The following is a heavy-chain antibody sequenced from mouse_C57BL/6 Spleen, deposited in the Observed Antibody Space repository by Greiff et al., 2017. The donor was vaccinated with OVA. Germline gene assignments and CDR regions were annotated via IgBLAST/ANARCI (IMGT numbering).Heavy chain of an antibody. CDR2: LYPSDSET. Sequence: VQLQQPGAELVRPGSSVKLSCKASGYTFTSYWMDWVKQRPGQGLEWIGKLYPSDSETHYNQKFKDKATLTVDKSSSTAYMQLSNLTSEDSAVYYCARKRAYYSNYVDVWGTGTTVTVSS. V-gene: IGHV1-61*01. J-gene: IGHJ1*03. D-gene: IGHD2-5*01. CDR3: ARKRAYYSNYVDV. CDR1: GYTFTSYW.